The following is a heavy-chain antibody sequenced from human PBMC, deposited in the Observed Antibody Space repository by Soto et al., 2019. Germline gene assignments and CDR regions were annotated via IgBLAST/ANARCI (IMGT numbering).Heavy chain of an antibody. CDR1: GFTFSSYE. D-gene: IGHD6-19*01. Sequence: GGSLRLSCAASGFTFSSYEMNWVRQAPGKGLEWVSYISSSVSTIYYADSVKGRFTISRDNAKNSLYLQMNSLRAEDTAVYYCARGPYISGWPYYYYYGMDVWGQGTRVTVSS. V-gene: IGHV3-48*03. CDR2: ISSSVSTI. CDR3: ARGPYISGWPYYYYYGMDV. J-gene: IGHJ6*02.